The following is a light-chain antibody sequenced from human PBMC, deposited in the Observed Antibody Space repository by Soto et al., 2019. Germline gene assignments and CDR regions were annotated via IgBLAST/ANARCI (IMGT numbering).Light chain of an antibody. CDR3: CSYEASSTHV. V-gene: IGLV2-11*01. Sequence: QSVLTQPRSVSGSPGQSVTISCTGTSSVVGGYNYVSWYQQHPGKAPKLMIYDVSKRPSGVPDRFSGSKSGNTASLTISGLQADYEADYSCCSYEASSTHVFGPVTEVTV. J-gene: IGLJ1*01. CDR1: SSVVGGYNY. CDR2: DVS.